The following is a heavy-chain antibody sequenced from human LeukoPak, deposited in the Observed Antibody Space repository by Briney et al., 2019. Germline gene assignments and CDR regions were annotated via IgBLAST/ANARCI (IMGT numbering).Heavy chain of an antibody. J-gene: IGHJ5*02. CDR2: IYYSGST. V-gene: IGHV4-59*01. CDR3: ASLVSPPYNWFDP. CDR1: GGSISSYY. D-gene: IGHD3-10*01. Sequence: SETLFLTCTVSGGSISSYYWSWIRQPPGKGLEWIGYIYYSGSTNYNPSLKSRVTISVDTSKNQFSLKLSSVTAADTAVYYCASLVSPPYNWFDPWGQGTLVTLSS.